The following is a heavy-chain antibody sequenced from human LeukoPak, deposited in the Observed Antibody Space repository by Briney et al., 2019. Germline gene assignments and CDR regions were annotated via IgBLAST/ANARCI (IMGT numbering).Heavy chain of an antibody. CDR2: INPNSGDT. J-gene: IGHJ6*02. Sequence: ASVKVSCKASGYTFTGYHIHWVRQAPGQGLEWMGWINPNSGDTNYAQKLQGRVTMTTDTSTSTAYMELRSLRSDDTAVYYCARDLNAIFGVVTTRRYGMDVWGQGTTVTVSS. CDR3: ARDLNAIFGVVTTRRYGMDV. V-gene: IGHV1-18*01. D-gene: IGHD3-3*01. CDR1: GYTFTGYH.